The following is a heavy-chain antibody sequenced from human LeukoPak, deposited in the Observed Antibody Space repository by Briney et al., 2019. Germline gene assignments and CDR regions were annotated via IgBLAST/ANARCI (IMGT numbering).Heavy chain of an antibody. CDR3: ARETIFGVDPPSIDY. Sequence: SVKVSCKASGGTFSSYAISWVRQAPGQGLEWMGRIIPIFGTANYAQKFQGRVTITTDESTSTAYMELSSLRSEDTAVYYCARETIFGVDPPSIDYWGQGTLVTVSS. D-gene: IGHD3-3*01. CDR1: GGTFSSYA. J-gene: IGHJ4*02. CDR2: IIPIFGTA. V-gene: IGHV1-69*05.